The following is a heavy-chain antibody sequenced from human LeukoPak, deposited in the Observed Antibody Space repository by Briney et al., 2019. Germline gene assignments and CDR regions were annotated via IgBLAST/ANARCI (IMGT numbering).Heavy chain of an antibody. CDR2: FDPEDGET. D-gene: IGHD2-8*02. Sequence: ASVKVSCKVSGYTLTELSMHWVRQAPGKGLEWMGGFDPEDGETIYAQKFQGRVTMTTDTSTSTAYMELRSLTSDDTAVYYCARSLLVVPDASGEHDAFDMWGQGTMVTVSS. V-gene: IGHV1-24*01. J-gene: IGHJ3*02. CDR3: ARSLLVVPDASGEHDAFDM. CDR1: GYTLTELS.